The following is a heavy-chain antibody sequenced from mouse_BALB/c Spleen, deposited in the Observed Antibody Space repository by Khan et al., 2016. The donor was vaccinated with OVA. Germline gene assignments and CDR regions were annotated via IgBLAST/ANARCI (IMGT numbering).Heavy chain of an antibody. CDR1: GYTFTSFW. Sequence: VQLQESGPELVRPGASVKMSCKASGYTFTSFWIHWVKQRPGQGLEWIGMIDPSKSETRLNQKFKDKATLNVDKSSNTAYMQLSRLTSEDSSVYYCARGGYGSPFAYWGQGALVTVSA. V-gene: IGHV1S127*01. CDR2: IDPSKSET. CDR3: ARGGYGSPFAY. J-gene: IGHJ3*01. D-gene: IGHD1-1*01.